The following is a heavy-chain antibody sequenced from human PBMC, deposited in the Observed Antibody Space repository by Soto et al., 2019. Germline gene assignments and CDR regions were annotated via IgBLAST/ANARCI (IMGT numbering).Heavy chain of an antibody. CDR1: AFTFSTYS. Sequence: PGGSLRLSCAASAFTFSTYSMNWVRQAPGEGLEWVSSITSSSTYIEYADSVKGRFTISRDNAKNSLYLQMNSLRVEDTAVYYCARDFGHYGQGTSYNHYYSGMDVWGQGTPVTVSS. J-gene: IGHJ6*02. CDR2: ITSSSTYI. V-gene: IGHV3-21*01. CDR3: ARDFGHYGQGTSYNHYYSGMDV. D-gene: IGHD3-10*01.